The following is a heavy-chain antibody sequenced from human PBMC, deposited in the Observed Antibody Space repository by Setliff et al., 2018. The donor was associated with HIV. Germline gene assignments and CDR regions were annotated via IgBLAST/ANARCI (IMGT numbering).Heavy chain of an antibody. CDR1: GDSFSTSSYF. D-gene: IGHD3-16*01. V-gene: IGHV4-39*01. CDR2: IYYTGFT. CDR3: VNPSGAMGDFDS. Sequence: SETLSLTCSVSGDSFSTSSYFWGWVRQSPGKGLEWIGNIYYTGFTYSSPSLKSRVIMSIDTSKSQFSLNLTSVTDSDTAVYYCVNPSGAMGDFDSWGQGTQVTVS. J-gene: IGHJ4*02.